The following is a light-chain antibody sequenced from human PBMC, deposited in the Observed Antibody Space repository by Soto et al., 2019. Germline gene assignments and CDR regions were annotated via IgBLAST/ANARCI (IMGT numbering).Light chain of an antibody. CDR1: QSVRSSY. CDR3: QQYGSSPSWT. CDR2: GAS. J-gene: IGKJ1*01. V-gene: IGKV3-20*01. Sequence: ELVLPQSPGTLSLYPGERATLSCRASQSVRSSYLAWYQQKPGQAPRLLIYGASSRATVIPDRFSGSGSGTDFTLTISRLEPEDLAVYYCQQYGSSPSWTFGQGAKVEIK.